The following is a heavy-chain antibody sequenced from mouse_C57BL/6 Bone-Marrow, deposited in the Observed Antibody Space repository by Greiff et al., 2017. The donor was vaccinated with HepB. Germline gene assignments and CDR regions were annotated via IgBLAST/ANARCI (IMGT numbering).Heavy chain of an antibody. CDR3: ARDGDLLWLRRDLAY. D-gene: IGHD2-2*01. V-gene: IGHV5-4*01. Sequence: EVKLVESGGGLVKPGGSLKLSCAASGFTFSSYAMSWVRQTPEKRLEWVATISDGGSYTYYPDNVKGRFTISRDNAKNNLYLQMSHLKSEDTAMYYCARDGDLLWLRRDLAYWGQGTLVTVSA. J-gene: IGHJ3*01. CDR1: GFTFSSYA. CDR2: ISDGGSYT.